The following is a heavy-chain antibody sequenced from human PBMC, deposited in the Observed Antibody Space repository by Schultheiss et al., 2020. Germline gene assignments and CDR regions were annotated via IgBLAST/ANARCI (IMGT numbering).Heavy chain of an antibody. V-gene: IGHV1-18*01. CDR1: GYTFTSYG. J-gene: IGHJ4*02. CDR2: ISAYNGNT. Sequence: ASVKVSCKASGYTFTSYGISWVRQAPGQGLEWMGWISAYNGNTNYAQKLQGRVTMTTDTSTSTAYMELRSLRSDDTAVYYCARAAGEYSSGPTKYWGQGTLVTVSS. D-gene: IGHD6-19*01. CDR3: ARAAGEYSSGPTKY.